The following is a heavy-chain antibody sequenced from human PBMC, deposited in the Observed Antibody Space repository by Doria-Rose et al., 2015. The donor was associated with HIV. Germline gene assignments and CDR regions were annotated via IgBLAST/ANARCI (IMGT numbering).Heavy chain of an antibody. CDR1: GVSLSSPGMG. CDR3: ARIKSSRWYHKYYFDF. J-gene: IGHJ4*02. V-gene: IGHV2-26*01. CDR2: IISDDDV. D-gene: IGHD6-13*01. Sequence: QVQLVQSGPVLVKPTETLTLTCTVSGVSLSSPGMGVSWIRQPPGKALEWLADIISDDDVSYNTSLKSRLTIPRGPSNSQVVLTMTDMDPVDTATYYCARIKSSRWYHKYYFDFWGQGTLVIVSA.